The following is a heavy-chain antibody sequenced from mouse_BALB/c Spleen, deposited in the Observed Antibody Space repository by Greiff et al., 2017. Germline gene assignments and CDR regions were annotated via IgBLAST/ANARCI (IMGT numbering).Heavy chain of an antibody. J-gene: IGHJ4*01. CDR1: GFTFSSYG. CDR3: ARDWGLDYAMDY. Sequence: EVQLQESGGGLVQPGGSLKLSCAASGFTFSSYGMSWVRQTPDKRLELVATINSNGGSTYYPDSVKGRFTISRDNAKNTLYLQMSSLKSEDTAMYYCARDWGLDYAMDYWGQGTSVTVSS. CDR2: INSNGGST. D-gene: IGHD2-4*01. V-gene: IGHV5-6-3*01.